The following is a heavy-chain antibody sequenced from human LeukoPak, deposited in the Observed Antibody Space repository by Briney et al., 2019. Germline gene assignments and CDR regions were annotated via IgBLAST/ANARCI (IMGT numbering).Heavy chain of an antibody. Sequence: SVKVSCKASGGTFSSYAISWVRQAPGQGLEWMGGIIPIFGTANYAQKFQGRVTITADESTSTAYMELSGLRAEDTAVYSWPRDPSLLQLYYLDYWGQGTLGTVPS. CDR3: PRDPSLLQLYYLDY. D-gene: IGHD6-6*01. V-gene: IGHV1-69*01. CDR2: IIPIFGTA. J-gene: IGHJ4*01. CDR1: GGTFSSYA.